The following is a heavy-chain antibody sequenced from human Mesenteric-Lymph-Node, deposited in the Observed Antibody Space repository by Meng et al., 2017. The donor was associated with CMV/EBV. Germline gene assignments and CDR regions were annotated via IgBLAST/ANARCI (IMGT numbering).Heavy chain of an antibody. CDR3: ARESYDFSNGMDV. D-gene: IGHD3-3*01. Sequence: GSLSLTCTVSGGSISSSSYYWGWIRQPPGKGQEWIGSIYYSGSTYYNPSLKSRVTISVDTSKNQFSLKLSSVTAADTAVYYCARESYDFSNGMDVWGQGTTVTVSS. V-gene: IGHV4-39*07. J-gene: IGHJ6*02. CDR1: GGSISSSSYY. CDR2: IYYSGST.